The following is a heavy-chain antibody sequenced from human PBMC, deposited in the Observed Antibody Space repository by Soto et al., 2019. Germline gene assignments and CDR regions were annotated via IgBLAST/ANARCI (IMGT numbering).Heavy chain of an antibody. V-gene: IGHV4-30-4*01. CDR2: IYYSGST. CDR1: GGSISSGDYY. J-gene: IGHJ2*01. CDR3: ARDYYDSSGYYLNWYFDL. Sequence: QVQLQESGPGLVKPSQTLSLTCTVSGGSISSGDYYWGWIRQPPGKGLEWIGYIYYSGSTYYNPSLKSRVTISVDTSKNQFSLKLSSVTAADTAVYYCARDYYDSSGYYLNWYFDLWGRGTLVTVSS. D-gene: IGHD3-22*01.